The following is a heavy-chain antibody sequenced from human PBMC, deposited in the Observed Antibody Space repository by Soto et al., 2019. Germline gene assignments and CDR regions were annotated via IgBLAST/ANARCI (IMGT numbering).Heavy chain of an antibody. V-gene: IGHV1-3*04. Sequence: QVQLVQSGAEVKKPGASVRVSCKASGYTFTSYVFHWVRQAPGQTFQWMGWINTDNGNTKYSQNFQDRVTITRDTSATTAYLDLSSLPSDDTAIYYCARGYVSGTDSGFDFWGPGTLVTGSS. D-gene: IGHD3-10*01. CDR2: INTDNGNT. J-gene: IGHJ4*02. CDR3: ARGYVSGTDSGFDF. CDR1: GYTFTSYV.